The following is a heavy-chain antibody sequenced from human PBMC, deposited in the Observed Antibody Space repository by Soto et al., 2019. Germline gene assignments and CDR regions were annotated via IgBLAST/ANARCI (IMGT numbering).Heavy chain of an antibody. D-gene: IGHD6-19*01. CDR1: GFTFSSYS. V-gene: IGHV3-48*01. CDR2: ISSSSSTI. CDR3: AREGSSGWNGLNWFDP. J-gene: IGHJ5*02. Sequence: EVQLVESGGGLVQPGGSLRLSCAASGFTFSSYSMNWVRQAPGKGLEWVSYISSSSSTISYADSVKGRFTISRDNAKNSLYLQMNGLRAEDPAVYYCAREGSSGWNGLNWFDPWGQGTLVTVSS.